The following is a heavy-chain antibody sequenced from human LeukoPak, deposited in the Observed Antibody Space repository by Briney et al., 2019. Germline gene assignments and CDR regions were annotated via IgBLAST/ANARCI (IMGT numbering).Heavy chain of an antibody. J-gene: IGHJ6*03. CDR3: ARAGPYGDYGFRYYYYYYMDV. CDR2: IKHSGST. V-gene: IGHV4-34*01. Sequence: SETLSLTPAVYVGSLSGYYWRAIPPPPRRRVEWVGEIKHSGSTNYNPSLKRRVTISVDTSKNQFSLKLSSVTAADTAVYYCARAGPYGDYGFRYYYYYYMDVWGKGTTVTISS. CDR1: VGSLSGYY. D-gene: IGHD4-17*01.